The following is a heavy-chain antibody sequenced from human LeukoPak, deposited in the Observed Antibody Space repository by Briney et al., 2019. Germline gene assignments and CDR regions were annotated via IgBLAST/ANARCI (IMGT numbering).Heavy chain of an antibody. J-gene: IGHJ5*02. CDR3: ARARAAAGINWLDP. Sequence: ASVTVSRKASGYTFTSYYMHWVRQAPGQGLEWMGIINPSGGSTSYGQKFQGRVTMTRDTSTSTVYMELSSLRSDDTAVYYCARARAAAGINWLDPWGQGTLVTVSS. CDR2: INPSGGST. V-gene: IGHV1-46*01. CDR1: GYTFTSYY. D-gene: IGHD6-13*01.